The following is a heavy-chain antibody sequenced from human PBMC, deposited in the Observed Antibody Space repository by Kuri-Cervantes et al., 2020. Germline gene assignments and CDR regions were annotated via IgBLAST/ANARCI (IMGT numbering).Heavy chain of an antibody. CDR3: ARAWSSGWQKDAFDI. Sequence: ESLKISCAASGFTFSDYYMSWIRQPPGKGLEWIGYIYYSGSTNYNPSLKSRVTISVDTSKNQFSLKLSSVTAADTAVYYCARAWSSGWQKDAFDIWGQGTMVTVSS. CDR1: GFTFSDYY. V-gene: IGHV4-59*01. J-gene: IGHJ3*02. D-gene: IGHD6-19*01. CDR2: IYYSGST.